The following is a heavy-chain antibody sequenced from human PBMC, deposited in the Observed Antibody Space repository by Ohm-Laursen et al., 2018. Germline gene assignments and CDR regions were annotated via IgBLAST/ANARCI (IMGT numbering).Heavy chain of an antibody. CDR1: GFIFDDYT. CDR2: ITWDGENT. J-gene: IGHJ6*02. CDR3: ARDVAHGGYGFGMDV. V-gene: IGHV3-43*01. Sequence: GQTLSLTCAVSGFIFDDYTMHWVRQAPGKGLEWVSLITWDGENTYYADSVKGRFTISRDNAKNSLYLQMNSLRAEDTAVYYCARDVAHGGYGFGMDVWGQGTTVTVSS. D-gene: IGHD5-12*01.